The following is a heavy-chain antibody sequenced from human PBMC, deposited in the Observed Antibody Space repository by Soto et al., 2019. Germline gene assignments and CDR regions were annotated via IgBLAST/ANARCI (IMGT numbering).Heavy chain of an antibody. D-gene: IGHD3-3*01. CDR2: IYWDDDK. CDR1: GFSLTTSGVG. Sequence: QITLNESGPTQVKPRQTLTLTCTFSGFSLTTSGVGVGWIRQSPGKPPDGLALIYWDDDKRYSPPRKSRLTITKDTSKNQVVLTMADLDPADTATYYCAHRVLRTVFGLVTTTAIYFDFWGQGTPVAVSS. CDR3: AHRVLRTVFGLVTTTAIYFDF. J-gene: IGHJ4*02. V-gene: IGHV2-5*02.